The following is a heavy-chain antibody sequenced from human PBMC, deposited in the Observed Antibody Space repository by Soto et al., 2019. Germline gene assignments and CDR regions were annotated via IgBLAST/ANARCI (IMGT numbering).Heavy chain of an antibody. Sequence: PSETLSLTCAVSGGSIRSSNWWSWVRQPPGKRLEWIGDIYHSGYTNYNPSLKRRVVISVDEAKNQFSLNLTSVTAADTAVYYCTVGGSSPEKFDYWGQGTLVTVSS. V-gene: IGHV4-4*02. CDR2: IYHSGYT. D-gene: IGHD1-26*01. CDR3: TVGGSSPEKFDY. J-gene: IGHJ4*02. CDR1: GGSIRSSNW.